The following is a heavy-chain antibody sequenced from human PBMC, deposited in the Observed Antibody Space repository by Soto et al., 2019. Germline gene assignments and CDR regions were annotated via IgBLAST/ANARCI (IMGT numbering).Heavy chain of an antibody. CDR2: IYYSGST. CDR1: GGSISSYY. Sequence: LSLTCTVSGGSISSYYWSWIRQPPGKGLEWIGYIYYSGSTNYNPSLKSRVTISVDTSKNQFSLKLSSVTAADTAVYYCARDVYGDSLFEYWGQATLVTVSS. V-gene: IGHV4-59*01. D-gene: IGHD4-17*01. J-gene: IGHJ4*02. CDR3: ARDVYGDSLFEY.